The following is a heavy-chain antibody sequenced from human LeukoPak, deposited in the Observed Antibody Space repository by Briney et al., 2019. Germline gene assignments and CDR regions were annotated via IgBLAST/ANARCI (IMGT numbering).Heavy chain of an antibody. D-gene: IGHD2-15*01. CDR3: ARQGSSIVSDY. J-gene: IGHJ4*02. CDR1: GYRFTNYW. CDR2: INPGDSDT. V-gene: IGHV5-51*01. Sequence: GESLKISCKASGYRFTNYWIGWVRPMTGKGLEWMALINPGDSDTRYSPSFQGQVTISVDKSINTAYLQWSSLRALDTAMYYCARQGSSIVSDYWGQGTLVTVSS.